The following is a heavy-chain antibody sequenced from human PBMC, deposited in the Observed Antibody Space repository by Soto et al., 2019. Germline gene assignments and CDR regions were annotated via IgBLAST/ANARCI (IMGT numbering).Heavy chain of an antibody. D-gene: IGHD2-15*01. V-gene: IGHV3-33*01. J-gene: IGHJ6*02. Sequence: GGSLRLSCAASGFTFSSYGMHWVRQAPGKGLEWVAVIWYDGSNKYYADSVKGRFTISRDNSKNTLYLQMNSLRAEDTAVYYCARDLYCSGGSCYLYYYYGMDVWGQGTTVTVSS. CDR1: GFTFSSYG. CDR3: ARDLYCSGGSCYLYYYYGMDV. CDR2: IWYDGSNK.